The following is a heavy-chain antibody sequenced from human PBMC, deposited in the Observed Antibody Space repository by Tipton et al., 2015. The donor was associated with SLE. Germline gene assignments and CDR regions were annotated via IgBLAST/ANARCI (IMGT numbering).Heavy chain of an antibody. V-gene: IGHV4-4*02. J-gene: IGHJ4*02. CDR3: ARGYCSDGVCYGFGFFDY. Sequence: GLVKPSGTLSLTCGVSGGSITSNKWWTWVHQSPGKGLEWIGEISHSGDTDYNPSLKSRVTMSVDKSKNQFSLKLSSVTAADTAVYFCARGYCSDGVCYGFGFFDYWGQGNLVTVSS. CDR1: GGSITSNKW. D-gene: IGHD2-8*01. CDR2: ISHSGDT.